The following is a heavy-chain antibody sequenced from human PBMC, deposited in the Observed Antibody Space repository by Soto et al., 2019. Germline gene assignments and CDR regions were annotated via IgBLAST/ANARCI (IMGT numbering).Heavy chain of an antibody. J-gene: IGHJ4*02. D-gene: IGHD6-13*01. CDR1: GFTFSSYG. CDR2: ISYDGSNK. Sequence: VQLVESGGGVVQPGRSLRLSCAASGFTFSSYGMHWVRQAPGKGLEWVAVISYDGSNKYYADSVKGRFTISRENSKNTLYLQMNSLRAEDTAVYYCARGSWYFDYWGQGTLVTVSS. CDR3: ARGSWYFDY. V-gene: IGHV3-30*03.